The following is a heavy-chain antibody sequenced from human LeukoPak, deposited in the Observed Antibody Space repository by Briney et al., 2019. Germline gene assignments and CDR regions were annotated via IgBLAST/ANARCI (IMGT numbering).Heavy chain of an antibody. CDR3: ARESPGYYDFWSGWNAFDI. CDR1: GGTFSSYA. V-gene: IGHV1-69*05. Sequence: GSSVKVSCXASGGTFSSYAISWVRQAPGQGLAWMGRIVPIFGTANYAQKFQGRVTITTDESTSTAYMELSSLRSEDTAVYYCARESPGYYDFWSGWNAFDIWGQGTMVTVSS. CDR2: IVPIFGTA. D-gene: IGHD3-3*01. J-gene: IGHJ3*02.